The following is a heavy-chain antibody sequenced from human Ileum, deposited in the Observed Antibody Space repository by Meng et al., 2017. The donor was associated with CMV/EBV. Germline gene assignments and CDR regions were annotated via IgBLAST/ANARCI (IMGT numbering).Heavy chain of an antibody. CDR1: GFSPSTSGEG. D-gene: IGHD1-26*01. V-gene: IGHV2-5*02. CDR3: AHFVGGYYPSRPDY. CDR2: IYRGDDK. Sequence: QITLKEFCPTLVKPTQHLTLTRSFSGFSPSTSGEGVGWIRQPPGKALEWLALIYRGDDKRYSPSLNSRLTIAKDTSKNEVVLTLTNMGPIDTGTYYCAHFVGGYYPSRPDYWGQGTLVTVSS. J-gene: IGHJ4*02.